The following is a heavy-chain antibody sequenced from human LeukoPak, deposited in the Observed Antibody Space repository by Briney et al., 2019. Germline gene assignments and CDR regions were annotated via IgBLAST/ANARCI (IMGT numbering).Heavy chain of an antibody. Sequence: SETLSLTCTVSGGSISTYYWTWIRQPPGKGLEWIGSIYYSGSTYYNPSLKSRVTISVDTSKNQFSLKLSSVTAADTAVYYCARGVMITFGYYYYYYMDVWGKGTTVTVSS. CDR3: ARGVMITFGYYYYYYMDV. D-gene: IGHD3-16*01. J-gene: IGHJ6*03. CDR2: IYYSGST. CDR1: GGSISTYY. V-gene: IGHV4-59*05.